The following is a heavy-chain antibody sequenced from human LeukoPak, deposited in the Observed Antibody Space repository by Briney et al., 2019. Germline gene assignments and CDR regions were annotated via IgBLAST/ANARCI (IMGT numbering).Heavy chain of an antibody. D-gene: IGHD6-13*01. J-gene: IGHJ5*02. Sequence: GGSLRLSCAAAGFTVSSNYMSWVRQAPGKGLEWVSVIYSGGSTYYADSVKGRLTISRDNSKNTLYLQMNGLRAEDTAVYYCAKDRYSSSWYGFDPWGQGTLVTVSS. CDR1: GFTVSSNY. CDR2: IYSGGST. V-gene: IGHV3-53*01. CDR3: AKDRYSSSWYGFDP.